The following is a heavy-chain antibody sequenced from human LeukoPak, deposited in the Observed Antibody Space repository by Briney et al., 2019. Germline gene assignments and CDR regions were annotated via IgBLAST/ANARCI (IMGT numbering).Heavy chain of an antibody. J-gene: IGHJ4*02. V-gene: IGHV4-59*01. CDR2: IYFSGCT. CDR1: GGSISSYY. Sequence: SETLSLTCTVSGGSISSYYWSWIRQPPGKGLEWVGYIYFSGCTNYKPPLTRGVTLYVQTSKKQLSLTLSYVTAADTAVYYCARAAGGQLWLRPFDYGGQGTLLTVSS. D-gene: IGHD5-18*01. CDR3: ARAAGGQLWLRPFDY.